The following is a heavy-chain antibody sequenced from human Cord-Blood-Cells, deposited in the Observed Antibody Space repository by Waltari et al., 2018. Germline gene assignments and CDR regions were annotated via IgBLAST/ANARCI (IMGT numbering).Heavy chain of an antibody. CDR3: ARLVRFLEWFTPTYYYYYMDV. J-gene: IGHJ6*03. V-gene: IGHV1-8*01. Sequence: QVPLVQSGAEVKKPGASVKVSCKAAGYTFTSHDINGLRQATGQGPGWIGWMNPNSGNTGYAQKFQGIVTMTRNTSINKDHMVLSSLRSEDTAVYYCARLVRFLEWFTPTYYYYYMDVWGKGTTCTVSS. CDR1: GYTFTSHD. D-gene: IGHD3-3*01. CDR2: MNPNSGNT.